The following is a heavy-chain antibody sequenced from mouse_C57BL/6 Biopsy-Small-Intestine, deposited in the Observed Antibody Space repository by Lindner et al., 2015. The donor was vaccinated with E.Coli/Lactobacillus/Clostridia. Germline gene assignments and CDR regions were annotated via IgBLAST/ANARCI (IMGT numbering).Heavy chain of an antibody. CDR1: GFNIKDYY. CDR3: ASHYYGSSLHWYFDV. CDR2: IDPEDGET. V-gene: IGHV14-2*01. Sequence: VQLQESGAELVKPGASVKLSCTASGFNIKDYYMHWVKQRTEQGLEWIGRIDPEDGETKYAPKFQGKATITADTSSNTAYLQLSSLTSEDTAVYYCASHYYGSSLHWYFDVWGTGTTVTVSS. J-gene: IGHJ1*03. D-gene: IGHD1-1*01.